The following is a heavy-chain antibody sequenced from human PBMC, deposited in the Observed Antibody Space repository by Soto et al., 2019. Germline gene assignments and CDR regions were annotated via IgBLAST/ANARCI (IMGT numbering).Heavy chain of an antibody. CDR2: IYPSGST. D-gene: IGHD5-12*01. Sequence: PSVTLSLTCTVSGGSIRSLYWSWIQQPPGKGLEWIGHIYPSGSTDYNPSLKSRVTISSDTSESQFSLKVHSVTPADTAVYYCARGDGYNSAFDIWGQGTMVTVS. CDR3: ARGDGYNSAFDI. V-gene: IGHV4-59*01. CDR1: GGSIRSLY. J-gene: IGHJ3*02.